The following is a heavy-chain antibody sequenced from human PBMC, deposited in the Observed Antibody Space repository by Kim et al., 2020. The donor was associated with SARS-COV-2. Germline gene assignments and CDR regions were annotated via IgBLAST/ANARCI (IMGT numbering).Heavy chain of an antibody. D-gene: IGHD1-1*01. V-gene: IGHV3-30*18. Sequence: GGSLRLSCVASGFAFNRRGMHWVRQAPGKGLEWLAVIGLDGGDILYANSVKGRFTISRDDSKNTLYLQMDSLRVEDTAIYYCANWNDDYWGQGTLVTVSS. CDR3: ANWNDDY. CDR1: GFAFNRRG. CDR2: IGLDGGDI. J-gene: IGHJ4*02.